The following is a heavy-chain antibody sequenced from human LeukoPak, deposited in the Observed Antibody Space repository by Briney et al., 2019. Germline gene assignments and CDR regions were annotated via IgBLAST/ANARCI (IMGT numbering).Heavy chain of an antibody. CDR3: AKEVPASPGLDY. J-gene: IGHJ4*02. CDR2: IRHNGGTT. V-gene: IGHV3-23*01. Sequence: GGSLRLSSAASGFNFSCCAMNWVRQAPGKGLEWVSTIRHNGGTTYYADSVKGRFAISRDNSKNTLDLQMNSLRTEDTAIYYCAKEVPASPGLDYWAQGTLVTVSS. CDR1: GFNFSCCA.